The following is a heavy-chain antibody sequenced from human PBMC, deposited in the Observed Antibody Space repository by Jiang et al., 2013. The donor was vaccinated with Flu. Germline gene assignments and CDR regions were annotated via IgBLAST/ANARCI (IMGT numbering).Heavy chain of an antibody. V-gene: IGHV1-69*04. Sequence: GAEVKKPGSSVKVSCKASGGTFSNYAISWVRQAPGQGFEWMGRIIPLLDIPNYSQNFQGRVTITADKSTSTAYMELNSLTSGDTAVYYCAREGGRDGYNFDAYDIWGQGTMVTVSS. CDR1: GGTFSNYA. D-gene: IGHD5-24*01. J-gene: IGHJ3*02. CDR3: AREGGRDGYNFDAYDI. CDR2: IIPLLDIP.